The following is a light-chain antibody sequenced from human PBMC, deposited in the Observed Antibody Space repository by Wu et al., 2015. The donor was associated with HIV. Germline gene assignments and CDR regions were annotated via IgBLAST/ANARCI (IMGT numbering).Light chain of an antibody. V-gene: IGKV3-15*01. Sequence: IVLTQSPGTLSLSPGERATLSCRASQRVRSQLAWYQQKPGQAPRLLIYGASTRATGVPARFSGGGFGTEFTLTISSMQSEDFALYYCQQYYDWPPITFGQGTRLEIK. CDR1: QRVRSQ. CDR3: QQYYDWPPIT. J-gene: IGKJ5*01. CDR2: GAS.